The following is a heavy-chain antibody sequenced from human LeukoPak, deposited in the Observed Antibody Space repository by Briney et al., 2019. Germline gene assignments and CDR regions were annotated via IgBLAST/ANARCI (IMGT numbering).Heavy chain of an antibody. CDR2: INPSGGST. CDR3: ASNSLGYYYDSSGAFDI. V-gene: IGHV1-46*01. D-gene: IGHD3-22*01. CDR1: GYTFTSYY. J-gene: IGHJ3*02. Sequence: ASVKVSCKASGYTFTSYYMHWVRQAPGQGLEWMGIINPSGGSTSYAQKFQGRVTMTRDTSTSTVYMELSRLRSEDTAVYYCASNSLGYYYDSSGAFDIWGQGTMVTVSS.